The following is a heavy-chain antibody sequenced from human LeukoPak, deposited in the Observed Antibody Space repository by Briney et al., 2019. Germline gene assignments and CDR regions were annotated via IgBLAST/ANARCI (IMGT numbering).Heavy chain of an antibody. CDR2: ISSSSTI. CDR1: GFTFSSYS. Sequence: GGSLRLSCAASGFTFSSYSMNWVRQAPGKGLEWVSYISSSSTIYYADSVKGRFTISRDNAKNSLYLQMNSLRAEDTAVYYCARRIADYYDSSGYYYLGNAFGIWGQGTMVTVSS. CDR3: ARRIADYYDSSGYYYLGNAFGI. V-gene: IGHV3-48*01. J-gene: IGHJ3*02. D-gene: IGHD3-22*01.